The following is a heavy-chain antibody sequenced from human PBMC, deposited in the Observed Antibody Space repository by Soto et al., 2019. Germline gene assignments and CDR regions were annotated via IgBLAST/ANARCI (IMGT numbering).Heavy chain of an antibody. D-gene: IGHD3-22*01. CDR3: ARDRGYYYPFDP. CDR1: GDSVSSNSAA. CDR2: TYYRLEWYT. J-gene: IGHJ5*02. V-gene: IGHV6-1*01. Sequence: SQTLSLTCAISGDSVSSNSAAWNWIRQSPSRGLEWLGRTYYRLEWYTEYAVSVKSRITINPDTSKNQFSLQLNSVTPDDTAVYYCARDRGYYYPFDPWGQGTLVTVSS.